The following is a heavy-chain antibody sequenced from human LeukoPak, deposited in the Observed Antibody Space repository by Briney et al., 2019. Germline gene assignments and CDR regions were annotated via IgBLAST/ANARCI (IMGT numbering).Heavy chain of an antibody. Sequence: GGSLRLSCAASGFTVSSNYMSWVRQAPGKGLEWVSVIYSGGSTYYADSVKGRFTISRNNSKNTLYLQMNSLRAEDTAVYYCARGGGYSGYDNFDYWGKGTLVTVSS. CDR2: IYSGGST. J-gene: IGHJ4*02. CDR1: GFTVSSNY. V-gene: IGHV3-53*01. D-gene: IGHD5-12*01. CDR3: ARGGGYSGYDNFDY.